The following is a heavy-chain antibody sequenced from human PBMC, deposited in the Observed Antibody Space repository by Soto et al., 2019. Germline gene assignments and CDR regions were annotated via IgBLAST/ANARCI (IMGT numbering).Heavy chain of an antibody. D-gene: IGHD6-19*01. Sequence: GTSVKVSCKASEYTFTSNYRQWVRQAPGQGLEWMGWINPNSGSTNYAQKFQGWVTMTRDTSISTAYMELSRLRSDDTAVYYCARGGIIAVAGIYYYYGMDVWGQGTTVTVSS. V-gene: IGHV1-2*04. CDR3: ARGGIIAVAGIYYYYGMDV. CDR1: EYTFTSNY. J-gene: IGHJ6*02. CDR2: INPNSGST.